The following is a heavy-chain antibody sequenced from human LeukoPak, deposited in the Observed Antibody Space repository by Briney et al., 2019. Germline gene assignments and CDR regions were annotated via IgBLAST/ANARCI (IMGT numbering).Heavy chain of an antibody. CDR2: ISYDGSNK. CDR3: AREYYDSSGYYEVQLDY. J-gene: IGHJ4*02. CDR1: GFTFSSYA. V-gene: IGHV3-30-3*01. D-gene: IGHD3-22*01. Sequence: GGSLRLSCAASGFTFSSYAMHWVRQAPGKGLEWVAVISYDGSNKYYADSVKGRFTISRDNSKNTLYLQMNSLRAEDTAVYCCAREYYDSSGYYEVQLDYWGQGTLVTVSS.